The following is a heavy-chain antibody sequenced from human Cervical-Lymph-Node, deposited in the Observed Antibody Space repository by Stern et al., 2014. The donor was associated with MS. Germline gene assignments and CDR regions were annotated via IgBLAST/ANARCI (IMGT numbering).Heavy chain of an antibody. D-gene: IGHD2-21*02. CDR3: ASAPGVTALPTHFDY. CDR1: GDTFSNCA. Sequence: QLVQSGAEVKKPGSSVKVSCKASGDTFSNCAITWVRQAPGQGLKWMGGIIPLFGTPIYALRFQGRVTITADKSTSTAYMELSSLRSEDTAVYYCASAPGVTALPTHFDYWGQGTLVTVSS. J-gene: IGHJ4*02. V-gene: IGHV1-69*06. CDR2: IIPLFGTP.